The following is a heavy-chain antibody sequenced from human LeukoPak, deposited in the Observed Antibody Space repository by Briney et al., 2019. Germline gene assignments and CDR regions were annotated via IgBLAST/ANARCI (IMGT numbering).Heavy chain of an antibody. D-gene: IGHD6-13*01. V-gene: IGHV3-11*01. CDR2: ISSSGSTI. Sequence: PGGSLRLSCAASGFTVSSNYMSWIRQAPGKGLEWVSYISSSGSTIYYADSVKGRFTISRDNAKNSLYLQMNSLRAEDTAVYYCARGRQQLVARSQYFDYWGQGTLVAVSS. CDR3: ARGRQQLVARSQYFDY. CDR1: GFTVSSNY. J-gene: IGHJ4*02.